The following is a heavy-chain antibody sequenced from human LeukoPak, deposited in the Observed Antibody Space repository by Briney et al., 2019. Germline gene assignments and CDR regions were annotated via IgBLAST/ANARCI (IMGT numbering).Heavy chain of an antibody. CDR1: GYTFTGYY. CDR2: INPNSGGT. V-gene: IGHV1-2*02. CDR3: ASTAYYCYYMDV. J-gene: IGHJ6*03. D-gene: IGHD2-21*02. Sequence: ASVKVSCKAPGYTFTGYYMHWVRQAPGQGLEWMGWINPNSGGTNYAQKFQGRVTMTRDTSISTAYMELSRLRSDDTAVYYCASTAYYCYYMDVWGKGTTVTVSS.